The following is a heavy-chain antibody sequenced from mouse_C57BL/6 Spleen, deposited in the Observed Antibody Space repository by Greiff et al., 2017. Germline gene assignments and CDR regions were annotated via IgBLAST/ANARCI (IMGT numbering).Heavy chain of an antibody. CDR3: AREEVATDYYAMDY. Sequence: VQLQQSGPELVKPGASVKISCKASGYSFTGYYMNWVKQSPEKSLECIGEINPSTGGTTYNQKFKAKATLTVDKSSSTAYMQLKSLTSEDSAVYYCAREEVATDYYAMDYWGQGTSVTVSS. J-gene: IGHJ4*01. V-gene: IGHV1-42*01. CDR1: GYSFTGYY. CDR2: INPSTGGT. D-gene: IGHD1-1*01.